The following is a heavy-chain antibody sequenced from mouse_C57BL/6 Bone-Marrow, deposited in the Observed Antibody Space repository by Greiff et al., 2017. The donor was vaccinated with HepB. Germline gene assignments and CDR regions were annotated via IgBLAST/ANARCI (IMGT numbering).Heavy chain of an antibody. V-gene: IGHV1-15*01. Sequence: VQLQQSGAELVRPGASVTLSCKASGYTFTDYEMHWVKQTPVQGLEWIGAIDPETGGTAYNQKFKGKAILTADKSSSTAYMELRSLTSEDSAVYYCTKPHYYGSSYGAYWGQGTLVTVSA. CDR2: IDPETGGT. CDR3: TKPHYYGSSYGAY. J-gene: IGHJ3*01. CDR1: GYTFTDYE. D-gene: IGHD1-1*01.